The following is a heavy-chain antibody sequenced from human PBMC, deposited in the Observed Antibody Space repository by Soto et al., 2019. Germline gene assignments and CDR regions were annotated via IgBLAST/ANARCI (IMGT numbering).Heavy chain of an antibody. Sequence: QVQLVESGGGVVQPGRSLRLSCAASGFTFSSYAMHWVRQAPGKGLEWVAFISYDGSNKYYADSVKGRFTISRDNSKNTLYLQMNSLRTEDTAVYYCASYTLPSCGGDCSYAFDIWGQGTMVTVSS. CDR2: ISYDGSNK. D-gene: IGHD2-21*02. CDR1: GFTFSSYA. J-gene: IGHJ3*02. CDR3: ASYTLPSCGGDCSYAFDI. V-gene: IGHV3-30-3*01.